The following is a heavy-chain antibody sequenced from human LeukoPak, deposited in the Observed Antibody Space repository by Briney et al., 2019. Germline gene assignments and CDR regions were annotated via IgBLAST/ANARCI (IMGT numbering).Heavy chain of an antibody. V-gene: IGHV3-74*01. J-gene: IGHJ4*02. CDR1: GFTFSSYW. Sequence: LSGGSLRLSCAASGFTFSSYWMHWVRQAPGKGLVWVSRINSDGSSTNYADSVKGRFTISRDNAKNTLYLQMNSLRAEDTAVYYCASHVNYWYQYFDYWAREPWSPSPQ. CDR2: INSDGSST. CDR3: ASHVNYWYQYFDY. D-gene: IGHD2-2*01.